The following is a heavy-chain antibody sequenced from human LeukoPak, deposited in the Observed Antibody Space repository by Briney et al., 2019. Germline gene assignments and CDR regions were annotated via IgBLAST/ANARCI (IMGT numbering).Heavy chain of an antibody. J-gene: IGHJ4*02. CDR2: IYYSGSA. CDR1: GGSISSSSYY. CDR3: ARLDDYGDY. V-gene: IGHV4-39*06. Sequence: SETLSLTCTVSGGSISSSSYYWGWIRQPPGKGLEWIGSIYYSGSAYYNPSLKSRVTISVDTSKNQFPLKLSSVTAADTAVYYCARLDDYGDYWGQGTLVTVSA.